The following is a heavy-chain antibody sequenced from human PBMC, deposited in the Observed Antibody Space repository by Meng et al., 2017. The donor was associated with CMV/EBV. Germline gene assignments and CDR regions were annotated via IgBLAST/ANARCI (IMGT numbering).Heavy chain of an antibody. V-gene: IGHV3-21*01. Sequence: AAGFTLSSYSMNWVRQAPGKGLELVSSISSSSSYIYYADSVKGRFTISRDNAKNSLYLQMNSLRAEDTAVYYCARDKWELLTRFDYWGQGTLVTVSS. CDR3: ARDKWELLTRFDY. CDR2: ISSSSSYI. D-gene: IGHD1-26*01. J-gene: IGHJ4*02. CDR1: GFTLSSYS.